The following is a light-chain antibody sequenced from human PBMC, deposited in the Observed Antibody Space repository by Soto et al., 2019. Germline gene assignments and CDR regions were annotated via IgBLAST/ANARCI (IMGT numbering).Light chain of an antibody. J-gene: IGKJ3*01. CDR2: RAS. Sequence: DIQMTQSPSTLSASVGDRVTITCRASQSINSWLAWYQQKPGKAPRLLIYRASSLEGGVPSRFSGSGSGAEFTLTIRSLQPDDFATYYCQHYDSYSGTFGPGTIVDIK. V-gene: IGKV1-5*03. CDR3: QHYDSYSGT. CDR1: QSINSW.